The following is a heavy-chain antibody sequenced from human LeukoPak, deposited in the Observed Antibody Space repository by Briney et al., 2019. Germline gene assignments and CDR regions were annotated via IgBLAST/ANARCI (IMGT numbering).Heavy chain of an antibody. J-gene: IGHJ4*02. CDR2: INPSGGST. Sequence: GALVKVSCKASGYTFSSYYMHWVRQAPGQGLEWMGIINPSGGSTTYPQKFQGRVTMTRDTSTGTFYMELSTLRSEDTAVYFCARGPSHYDTSGHFDYWGQGTLITVSS. D-gene: IGHD3-22*01. CDR3: ARGPSHYDTSGHFDY. V-gene: IGHV1-46*01. CDR1: GYTFSSYY.